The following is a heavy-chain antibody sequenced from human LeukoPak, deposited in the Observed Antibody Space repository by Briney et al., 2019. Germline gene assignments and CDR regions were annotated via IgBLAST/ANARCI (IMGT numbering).Heavy chain of an antibody. Sequence: GGSLRLSCAASGFTFSSYAMSWVRQAPGKGLEWVSAISGSGGSTYYADSVKGRFTISRDNSKNTLYLQMNSLRAEDTAVYYCAKDWGYRYCSSTSCYDYWGQGVLVTVSS. V-gene: IGHV3-23*01. CDR1: GFTFSSYA. CDR2: ISGSGGST. D-gene: IGHD2-2*01. J-gene: IGHJ4*02. CDR3: AKDWGYRYCSSTSCYDY.